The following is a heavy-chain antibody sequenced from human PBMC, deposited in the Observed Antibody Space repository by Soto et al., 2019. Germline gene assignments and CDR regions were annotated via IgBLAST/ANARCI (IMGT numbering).Heavy chain of an antibody. V-gene: IGHV1-46*01. Sequence: GASVKVSCKASGYTFTGYYMHWVRQAPGQGLEWMGIINPSGGSTSYAQKFQGRVTMTRDTSTSTVYMELSSLRSEDTAVYYCAREGATVTKCNWFDPWGQGTLVTVSS. CDR3: AREGATVTKCNWFDP. J-gene: IGHJ5*02. CDR1: GYTFTGYY. D-gene: IGHD4-17*01. CDR2: INPSGGST.